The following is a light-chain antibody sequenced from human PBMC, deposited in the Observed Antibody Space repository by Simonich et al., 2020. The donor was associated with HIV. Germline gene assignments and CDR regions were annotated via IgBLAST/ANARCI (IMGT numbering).Light chain of an antibody. J-gene: IGKJ4*01. V-gene: IGKV2-28*01. CDR1: QSLLHTNGKTY. CDR2: LGS. Sequence: DIVMTQTPFSLSVTPGQPASISCKSSQSLLHTNGKTYLHWYLQKPGQSPQLLIYLGSNRASGVPDRFSGSGSGTDFTLKISRVEAEDVGVYYCMQVLQTPLTFGGGTKVEIK. CDR3: MQVLQTPLT.